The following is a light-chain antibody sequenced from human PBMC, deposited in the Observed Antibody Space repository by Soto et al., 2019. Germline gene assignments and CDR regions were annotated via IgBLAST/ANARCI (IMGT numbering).Light chain of an antibody. Sequence: QSVLTQPPSASGTPGQRVTISCPGSSSNIGSNTVNWYQQLPGTAPKLLIYSNNQRPSGVPDRFSGSKSGTLASLAISGLQSEDEADYYCAAWDDSLNGYVFGTGTKVTVL. CDR1: SSNIGSNT. CDR3: AAWDDSLNGYV. J-gene: IGLJ1*01. V-gene: IGLV1-44*01. CDR2: SNN.